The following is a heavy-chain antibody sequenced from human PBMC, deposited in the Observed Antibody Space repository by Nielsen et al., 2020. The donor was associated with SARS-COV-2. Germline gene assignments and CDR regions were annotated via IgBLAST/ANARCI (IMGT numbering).Heavy chain of an antibody. CDR1: GGSISSYY. CDR3: AREREVTIFGVVITPEDWFDP. J-gene: IGHJ5*02. Sequence: SETLSLTCTVSGGSISSYYWSWIRQPPGKGLEWIGYIYYSGSTNYNPSLKSRVTISVDTSKNQFSLKLSSVTAADTAVYHCAREREVTIFGVVITPEDWFDPWGQGTLVTVSS. CDR2: IYYSGST. D-gene: IGHD3-3*01. V-gene: IGHV4-59*12.